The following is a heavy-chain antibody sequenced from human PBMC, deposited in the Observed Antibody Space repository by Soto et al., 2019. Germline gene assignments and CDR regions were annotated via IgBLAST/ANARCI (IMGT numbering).Heavy chain of an antibody. CDR3: AREWGVAGEKRDFDY. CDR2: ISSSSSTI. V-gene: IGHV3-48*02. D-gene: IGHD6-19*01. Sequence: GGSLRLSCAASGFTFSSYSMNWVRQAPGKGLEWVSYISSSSSTIYYADSVKGRFTISRDNAKNSLYLQMNSLRDEDTAVYYCAREWGVAGEKRDFDYWGQGTLVTVSS. CDR1: GFTFSSYS. J-gene: IGHJ4*02.